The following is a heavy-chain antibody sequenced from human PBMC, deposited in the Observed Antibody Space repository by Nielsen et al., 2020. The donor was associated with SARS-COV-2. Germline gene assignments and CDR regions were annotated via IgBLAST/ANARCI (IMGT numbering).Heavy chain of an antibody. D-gene: IGHD6-19*01. CDR2: ISSSGSTI. J-gene: IGHJ3*02. Sequence: GESLKISCAASGFTFSSYEMNWVRQAPGKGLEWVSYISSSGSTIYYADSVKGRFTISRDNAKNSLYLQMNSLRAEDTAVYYCARDTGGYSSGWYDAFDIWGQGTMVTVSS. CDR1: GFTFSSYE. V-gene: IGHV3-48*03. CDR3: ARDTGGYSSGWYDAFDI.